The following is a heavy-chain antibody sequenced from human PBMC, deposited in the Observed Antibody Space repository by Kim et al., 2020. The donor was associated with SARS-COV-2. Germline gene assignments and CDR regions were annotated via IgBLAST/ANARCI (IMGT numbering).Heavy chain of an antibody. CDR2: ST. D-gene: IGHD3-16*01. V-gene: IGHV3-74*01. Sequence: STSIAASVRGRVTTPRDNAKNTLYLQMNSVRAEDTAVYYCARGGSASLDYWGQGHLVSVSS. CDR3: ARGGSASLDY. J-gene: IGHJ4*02.